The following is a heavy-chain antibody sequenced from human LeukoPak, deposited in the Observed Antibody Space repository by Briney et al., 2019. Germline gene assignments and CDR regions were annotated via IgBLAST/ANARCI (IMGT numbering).Heavy chain of an antibody. CDR3: ARDREGIVMTGTTPHY. V-gene: IGHV4-39*02. Sequence: SETLSLTCAVSGGSIRNSSFYWGWIRQPPGKGLEWIASIYNSGTTYYNPSIKSRITIFVDTSKNQVSLKLRSVTAADTAVYYCARDREGIVMTGTTPHYWGQGTLVTVSS. D-gene: IGHD1-1*01. J-gene: IGHJ4*02. CDR1: GGSIRNSSFY. CDR2: IYNSGTT.